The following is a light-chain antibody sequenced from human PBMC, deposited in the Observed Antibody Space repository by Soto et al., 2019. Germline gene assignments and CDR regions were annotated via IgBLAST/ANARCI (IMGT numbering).Light chain of an antibody. V-gene: IGKV3D-20*02. CDR3: QQRNSWPLT. CDR1: QSVSRSL. CDR2: AAS. Sequence: VLSQSPGPRSLSPGERAPPFCTHSQSVSRSLSAWHQQKPGQPPRLLICAASSRATGVPDRFSGSGSGTDFTLTISSLEPEDFATYYWQQRNSWPLTFGGGTKVDI. J-gene: IGKJ4*01.